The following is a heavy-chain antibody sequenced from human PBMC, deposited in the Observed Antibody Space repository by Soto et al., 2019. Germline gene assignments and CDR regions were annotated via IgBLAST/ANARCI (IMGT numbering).Heavy chain of an antibody. J-gene: IGHJ3*02. CDR2: ISSSSSTI. D-gene: IGHD3-10*01. V-gene: IGHV3-48*02. CDR3: ARKPQGVKRRNAFDI. CDR1: GFTFSSYS. Sequence: EVQLVESGGGLVQPGGSLRLSCAASGFTFSSYSMNWVRQAPGKGLEWVSYISSSSSTIYYADSVKGRFTICRDNAKNSLYLQMNSLRDEDTAVYYCARKPQGVKRRNAFDIWGQGTMVTVSS.